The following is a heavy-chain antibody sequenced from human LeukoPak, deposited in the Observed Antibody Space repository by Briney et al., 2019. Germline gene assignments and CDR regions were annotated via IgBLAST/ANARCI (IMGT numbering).Heavy chain of an antibody. V-gene: IGHV1-8*03. CDR2: MNPNSGNT. D-gene: IGHD5-18*01. CDR1: GYTFTSYD. Sequence: ASVKVSCKASGYTFTSYDINWVRQATGQGLEWMGRMNPNSGNTGYAQKFQGRVTITRNTSISTAYMELSSLRSEDTAVYYCARGEGYSYGSDYWGQGTLVTVSS. CDR3: ARGEGYSYGSDY. J-gene: IGHJ4*02.